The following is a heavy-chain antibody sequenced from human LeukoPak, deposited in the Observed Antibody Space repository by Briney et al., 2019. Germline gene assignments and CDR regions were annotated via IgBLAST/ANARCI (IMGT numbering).Heavy chain of an antibody. Sequence: KTGGSLRLSCTASGFTFGDYAMSWIRQAPGKGLEWVGFIRSKAYGETADYAASVKSRFTISRDDSKAIAYLQMNSLKTEDTAVYHCTRDRGAYNLYDYWGQGTLVTVSS. CDR2: IRSKAYGETA. CDR3: TRDRGAYNLYDY. V-gene: IGHV3-49*05. J-gene: IGHJ4*02. CDR1: GFTFGDYA. D-gene: IGHD1-1*01.